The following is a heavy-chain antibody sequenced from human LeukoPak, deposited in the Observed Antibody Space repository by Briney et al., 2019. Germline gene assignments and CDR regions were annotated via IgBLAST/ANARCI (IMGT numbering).Heavy chain of an antibody. J-gene: IGHJ5*02. V-gene: IGHV3-20*04. CDR3: ARAPDSTWYRNWFDP. CDR1: GFTFDDYG. CDR2: ISWNGGNT. D-gene: IGHD6-13*01. Sequence: GGSLRLSCAASGFTFDDYGMSWVRQAPGKGLEWVSGISWNGGNTGYADSVKGRFTISRDNAKNSLYLQMNSLRAEDTALYYCARAPDSTWYRNWFDPWGQGTLVTVSS.